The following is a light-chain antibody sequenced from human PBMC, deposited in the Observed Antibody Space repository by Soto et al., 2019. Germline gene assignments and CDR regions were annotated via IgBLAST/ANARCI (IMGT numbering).Light chain of an antibody. J-gene: IGLJ1*01. CDR2: DVN. CDR1: SSDVGGYNF. CDR3: CSYTSSSTHV. Sequence: QSALTQPASVSGSPGQSITISCTGTSSDVGGYNFVSWYQQHPGKVPKLMIFDVNRRPSGVSDRFSGSKSGNTASLTISGXXXXXXXXXYCCSYTSSSTHVFGSGTKVTV. V-gene: IGLV2-14*03.